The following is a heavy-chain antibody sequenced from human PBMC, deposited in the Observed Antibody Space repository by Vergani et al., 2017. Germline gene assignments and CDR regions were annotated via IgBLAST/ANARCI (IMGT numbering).Heavy chain of an antibody. CDR1: GGSISSGSYY. J-gene: IGHJ5*02. CDR2: FYTSGST. CDR3: ARSSLSSTYNWFDP. Sequence: QVQLQESGPGLVKPSQTLSLTCTVSGGSISSGSYYWSWIRQPAGKGLEWIGRFYTSGSTNYNPSLKSRVTISVDTSKNQFSLKLRSVTAADTAVYYCARSSLSSTYNWFDPWGQGTLVTVSS. D-gene: IGHD6-13*01. V-gene: IGHV4-61*02.